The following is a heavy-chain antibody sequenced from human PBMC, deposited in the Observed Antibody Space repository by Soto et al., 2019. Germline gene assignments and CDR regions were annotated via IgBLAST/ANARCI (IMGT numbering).Heavy chain of an antibody. Sequence: EVQLVESGGGLVQPGRSLRLSCAASGFIFDDYAMHWVRQVPGKGLEWVSGISWNSGRIGYADSVKGRFTISRDNAKNSLYLQVNRLRAEDTAMYYCAKERYGDGNWYFDLWGRGTLVTVSS. J-gene: IGHJ2*01. V-gene: IGHV3-9*01. CDR1: GFIFDDYA. D-gene: IGHD4-17*01. CDR3: AKERYGDGNWYFDL. CDR2: ISWNSGRI.